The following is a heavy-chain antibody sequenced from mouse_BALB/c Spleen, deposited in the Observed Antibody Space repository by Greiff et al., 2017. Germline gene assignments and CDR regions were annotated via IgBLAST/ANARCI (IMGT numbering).Heavy chain of an antibody. CDR1: GFTFSSYG. V-gene: IGHV5-6*01. CDR3: ASFNWDGFAY. Sequence: EVMLVESGGDLVKPGGSLKLSCAASGFTFSSYGMSWVRQTPDKRLEWVATISSGGSYTYYPDSVKGRFTISRDNAKNTLYLQMSSLKSEDTAMYYCASFNWDGFAYWGQGTLVTVSA. D-gene: IGHD4-1*02. J-gene: IGHJ3*01. CDR2: ISSGGSYT.